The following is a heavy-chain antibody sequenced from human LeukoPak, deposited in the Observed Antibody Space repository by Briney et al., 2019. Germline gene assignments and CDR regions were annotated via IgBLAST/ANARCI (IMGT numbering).Heavy chain of an antibody. CDR2: ISSSSSYI. V-gene: IGHV3-21*01. CDR1: GFTFSTFSSYS. J-gene: IGHJ4*02. Sequence: GGSLRLSCAASGFTFSTFSSYSMNWVRQAPGKGLEWVSSISSSSSYIYYADSVKGRFTISRDNAKNSLYLQMNSLRAEDTAVYYCARANYYYDSSGHYRPSGDYFDYWGQGTLVTVSS. D-gene: IGHD3-22*01. CDR3: ARANYYYDSSGHYRPSGDYFDY.